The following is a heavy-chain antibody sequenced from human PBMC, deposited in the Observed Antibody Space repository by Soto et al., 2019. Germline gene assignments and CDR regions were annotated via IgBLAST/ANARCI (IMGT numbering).Heavy chain of an antibody. V-gene: IGHV1-2*02. D-gene: IGHD1-26*01. Sequence: QVQLVQSGTEVKRPGDSVKVSCKASGYAFTGYYVHWVRQAPGQGLEWMGWINPNSGDTYLAQRFQGRVTMNRDTSIGTAYMELRGLTSDDTAEYYCARDLWMGGTYNGMDVWGQGTTVTVSS. J-gene: IGHJ6*02. CDR2: INPNSGDT. CDR3: ARDLWMGGTYNGMDV. CDR1: GYAFTGYY.